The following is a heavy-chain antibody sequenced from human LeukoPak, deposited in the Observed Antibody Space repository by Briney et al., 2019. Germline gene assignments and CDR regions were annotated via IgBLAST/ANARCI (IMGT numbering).Heavy chain of an antibody. V-gene: IGHV4-34*01. D-gene: IGHD4-11*01. CDR2: INHSGST. CDR3: ARVEATVTTYGMDV. CDR1: GGSFSGYY. J-gene: IGHJ6*02. Sequence: PSETLSLTCAVYGGSFSGYYWSWIRQPPGKGLEWIGEINHSGSTNYNPSLKSRVTISVDTSKNQFPLKLSSVTAADTAVYYCARVEATVTTYGMDVWGQGTTVTVSS.